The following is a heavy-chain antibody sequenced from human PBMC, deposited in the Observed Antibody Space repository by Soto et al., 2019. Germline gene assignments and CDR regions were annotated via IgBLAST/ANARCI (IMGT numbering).Heavy chain of an antibody. CDR3: ARDEGFTHY. CDR1: GASITTAYY. J-gene: IGHJ4*02. CDR2: IYYTGNT. D-gene: IGHD2-15*01. Sequence: SETLSLTXYVSGASITTAYYWTWVRQHPVKGLEWIGHIYYTGNTYYNPSLKSRLNISLDTSKNQFSLQLESMTAADTAVYYCARDEGFTHYWGQGTLVTVSS. V-gene: IGHV4-31*02.